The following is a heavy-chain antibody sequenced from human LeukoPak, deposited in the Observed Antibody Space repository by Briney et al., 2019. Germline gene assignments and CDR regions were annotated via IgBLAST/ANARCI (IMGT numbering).Heavy chain of an antibody. CDR1: GGSISSYY. CDR3: ARLTALYYYGMDV. CDR2: IYYSGST. J-gene: IGHJ6*02. Sequence: PSETLSRTCTVSGGSISSYYWSWIRQPPGKGLEWIGYIYYSGSTNYNPSLKSRVTISVDTSKNQFSLKLSSVTAADTAVYYCARLTALYYYGMDVWGQGTTVTVSS. V-gene: IGHV4-59*08.